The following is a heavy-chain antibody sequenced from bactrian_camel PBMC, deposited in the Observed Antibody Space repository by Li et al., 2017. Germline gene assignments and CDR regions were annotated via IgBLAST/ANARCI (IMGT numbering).Heavy chain of an antibody. Sequence: QLVESGGGSVQVGGSLILPCVASGFTFGTHDMSWVRQAPGKGLEWVSAINSDASSTYYRDSVKGRFTVSRDNAKNTLYLQVNNLKTEDTAVYYCAKDLACCTPSVFGWWGQGTQV. J-gene: IGHJ6*01. V-gene: IGHV3S40*01. D-gene: IGHD3*01. CDR3: AKDLACCTPSVFGW. CDR1: GFTFGTHD. CDR2: INSDASST.